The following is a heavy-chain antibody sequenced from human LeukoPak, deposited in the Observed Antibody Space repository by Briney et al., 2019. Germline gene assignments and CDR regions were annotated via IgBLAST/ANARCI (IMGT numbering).Heavy chain of an antibody. J-gene: IGHJ4*02. D-gene: IGHD5-18*01. CDR1: GFAFSDYW. CDR3: ARGGYSYGHDY. Sequence: GGSLRLSCAASGFAFSDYWMSWVRQAPGKGLEWVAKIKPDGSEKYYVDSVKGRFTISRDKAKNSLYLQMNSLRDEDTAVYYCARGGYSYGHDYWGQGTLVTVFS. V-gene: IGHV3-7*03. CDR2: IKPDGSEK.